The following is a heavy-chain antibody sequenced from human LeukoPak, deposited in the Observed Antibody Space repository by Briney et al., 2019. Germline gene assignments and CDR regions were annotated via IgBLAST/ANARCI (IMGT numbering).Heavy chain of an antibody. CDR3: ARAYGYSSSWPIDY. CDR1: GFTFSSYW. V-gene: IGHV3-7*01. Sequence: GGSLRLSCAASGFTFSSYWMSWVRQAPGKGLEWVANIEQDGSEEYYVDSVKGRFTISRDNAKNSLYLQMNSLRAEDTAVYYCARAYGYSSSWPIDYWGQGTLVTVSS. CDR2: IEQDGSEE. D-gene: IGHD6-13*01. J-gene: IGHJ4*02.